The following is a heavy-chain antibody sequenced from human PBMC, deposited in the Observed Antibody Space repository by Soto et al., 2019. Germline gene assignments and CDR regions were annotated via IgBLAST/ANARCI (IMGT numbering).Heavy chain of an antibody. Sequence: ASGPTLVNPTQTLTLTCSFSGFSLSTSGVGVGWIRQSPGKALEWLALIYWSGDEHYRPSLKSRLSIIKDTSKNHVVLIMTDMDPVDTATYYCARGLATLPGFAFDIWGQGTMVTVSS. CDR3: ARGLATLPGFAFDI. J-gene: IGHJ3*02. CDR2: IYWSGDE. V-gene: IGHV2-5*01. CDR1: GFSLSTSGVG. D-gene: IGHD6-6*01.